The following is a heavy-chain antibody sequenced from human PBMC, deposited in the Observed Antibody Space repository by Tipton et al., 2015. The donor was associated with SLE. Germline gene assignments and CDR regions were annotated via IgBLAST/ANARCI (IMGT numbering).Heavy chain of an antibody. D-gene: IGHD3-3*01. CDR3: ARTYGVWNDDHPTMRSTGMDV. CDR2: LFYSGNA. Sequence: TLSLTCTVSGASIDSNYWSWIRQPPGKGLEWIGSLFYSGNAYYNPSLESRVTISEDSSQNQVSLKLSSVTAADTAVYYCARTYGVWNDDHPTMRSTGMDVWGKGTTVTVAS. CDR1: GASIDSNY. V-gene: IGHV4-59*12. J-gene: IGHJ6*03.